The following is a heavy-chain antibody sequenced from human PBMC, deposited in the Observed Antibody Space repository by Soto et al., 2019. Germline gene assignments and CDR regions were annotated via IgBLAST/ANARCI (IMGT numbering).Heavy chain of an antibody. CDR3: ARVGLISTSLYDY. D-gene: IGHD2-2*01. CDR1: GFTFSSYS. Sequence: SLRLSCAASGFTFSSYSMNWVRQAPGKGLEWVSYISSSSSTIYYADSVKGRFTISRDNAKNSLYLQMNSLRAEDTAVYYCARVGLISTSLYDYWGQGTLVTVSS. CDR2: ISSSSSTI. V-gene: IGHV3-48*01. J-gene: IGHJ4*02.